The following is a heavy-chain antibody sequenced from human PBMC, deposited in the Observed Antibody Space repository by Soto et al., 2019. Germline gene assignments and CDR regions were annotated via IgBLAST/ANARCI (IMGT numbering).Heavy chain of an antibody. J-gene: IGHJ2*01. D-gene: IGHD1-7*01. V-gene: IGHV4-39*07. CDR1: GGSISSSSYY. CDR3: AREVGSAGTDWIYNL. CDR2: IYYSGST. Sequence: SETLSLTCTVSGGSISSSSYYWGWIRQPPGKGLEWIGSIYYSGSTYYNPSLKSRVTISVDGSKNHFSLELSSVTAADTAVYYCAREVGSAGTDWIYNLCARGTPVPVSS.